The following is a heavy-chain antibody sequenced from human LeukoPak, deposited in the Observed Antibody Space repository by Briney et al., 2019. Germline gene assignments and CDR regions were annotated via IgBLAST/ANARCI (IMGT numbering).Heavy chain of an antibody. CDR1: GYTFTGYY. Sequence: GASVKVSCKASGYTFTGYYMHWVRQAPGQGLEWMGWINPNSGGTNYAQKFQGRVTMTRDTSISTAYMELSRLRSDDTAVYYCARVRYSRSANWFDPWGQGTLVTVSS. CDR3: ARVRYSRSANWFDP. V-gene: IGHV1-2*02. J-gene: IGHJ5*02. CDR2: INPNSGGT. D-gene: IGHD6-6*01.